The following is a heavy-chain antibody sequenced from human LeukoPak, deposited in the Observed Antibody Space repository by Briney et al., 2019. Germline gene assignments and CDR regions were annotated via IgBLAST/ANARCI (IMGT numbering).Heavy chain of an antibody. J-gene: IGHJ4*02. V-gene: IGHV4-30-4*01. CDR3: ARLDSSGYYPFDY. D-gene: IGHD3-22*01. CDR1: GGSISRGDYY. CDR2: IYYSGST. Sequence: SETLSLTCTVSGGSISRGDYYWSWIRQPPGKGLEWIGYIYYSGSTYYNPSLKSRVTISVDTSKNQFSLKLSSVTAADTAVYYCARLDSSGYYPFDYWGQGTLVTVSS.